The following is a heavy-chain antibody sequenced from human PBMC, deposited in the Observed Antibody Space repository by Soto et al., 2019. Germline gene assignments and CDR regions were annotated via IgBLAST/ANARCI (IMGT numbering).Heavy chain of an antibody. V-gene: IGHV3-30*18. CDR1: GFSFRSYA. Sequence: GGSLRLSCAASGFSFRSYAMHWVRQAPGKGLEWVALISYDGGNKDYADSVKCRFSISRDNSKNTLYLQVNSLRTEDTAVYYCAKDFITGTTRWFDPWGQGTLVTVSS. J-gene: IGHJ5*02. CDR3: AKDFITGTTRWFDP. CDR2: ISYDGGNK. D-gene: IGHD1-20*01.